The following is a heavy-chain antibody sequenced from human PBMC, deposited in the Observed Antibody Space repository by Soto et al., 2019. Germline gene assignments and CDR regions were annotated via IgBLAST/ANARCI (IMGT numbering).Heavy chain of an antibody. V-gene: IGHV1-46*01. CDR3: ARDAVVIVFDP. Sequence: QVQLVQSGAEVKKPGASVKVSCKASGYTFTSYYMHWVRQAPGQGLEWMGIINPSGGSTSYAQKFQGRVTMTRDTSTSTVYMELSSLRSDDTAVYYCARDAVVIVFDPWGQGTLVTVSS. CDR1: GYTFTSYY. J-gene: IGHJ5*02. D-gene: IGHD2-21*01. CDR2: INPSGGST.